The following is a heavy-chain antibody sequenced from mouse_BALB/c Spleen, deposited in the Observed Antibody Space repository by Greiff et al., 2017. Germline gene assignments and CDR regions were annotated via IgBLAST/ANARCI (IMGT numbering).Heavy chain of an antibody. J-gene: IGHJ4*01. Sequence: VKLLESGPGLVAPSQSLSITCTVSGFSLTSYGVHWVRQPPGKGLEWLGVIWAGGSTNYNSALMSRLSISKDNSKSQVFLKMNSLQTDDTAMYYCARGGPYDYEGYAMDYWGQGTSVTVSS. CDR2: IWAGGST. D-gene: IGHD2-4*01. CDR3: ARGGPYDYEGYAMDY. V-gene: IGHV2-9*02. CDR1: GFSLTSYG.